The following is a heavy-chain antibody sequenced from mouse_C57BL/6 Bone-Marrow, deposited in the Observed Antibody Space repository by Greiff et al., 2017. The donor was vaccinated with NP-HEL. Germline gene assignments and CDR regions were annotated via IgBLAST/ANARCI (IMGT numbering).Heavy chain of an antibody. CDR2: IDPSDSYT. D-gene: IGHD2-4*01. V-gene: IGHV1-50*01. CDR1: GYTFTSYW. CDR3: GREDDDYDVGD. Sequence: VQLQQPGAELVKPGASVKLSCKASGYTFTSYWMQWVKQRPGQGLEWIGEIDPSDSYTNYNQKFKGKATLTVDTSSSTAYMQLSSLTSEDSAVYDGGREDDDYDVGDWGQGTTLTVAS. J-gene: IGHJ2*01.